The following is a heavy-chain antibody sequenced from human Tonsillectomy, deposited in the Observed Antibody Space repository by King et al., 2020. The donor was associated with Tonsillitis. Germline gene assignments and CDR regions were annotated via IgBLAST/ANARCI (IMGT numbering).Heavy chain of an antibody. J-gene: IGHJ3*02. CDR2: IYYSGCT. D-gene: IGHD1-1*01. V-gene: IGHV4-59*01. CDR3: AREISLADAFDI. Sequence: QLQESGPGLVKPSETLSLTCTVSGGSISSYYWSWIRQPPGRGLEWIGYIYYSGCTNYNPSLQSRVTMSVDTSKSQFSGKLSSVTAADTAVYYCAREISLADAFDIWGQGTMVTVSS. CDR1: GGSISSYY.